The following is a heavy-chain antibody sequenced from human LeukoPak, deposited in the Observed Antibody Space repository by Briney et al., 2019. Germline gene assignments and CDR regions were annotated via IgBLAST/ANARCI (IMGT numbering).Heavy chain of an antibody. J-gene: IGHJ2*01. CDR1: GGSISSSSYY. V-gene: IGHV4-39*01. CDR3: ARHQYSGWYCSWYFDL. Sequence: SETLSLTCTVSGGSISSSSYYWGWIRQPPGKGLEWIGSIYYSGSTYYNPSLKSRVTISVDTSKNQFSLKLSSVTAADTAVYYCARHQYSGWYCSWYFDLWGRGTLVTVSS. CDR2: IYYSGST. D-gene: IGHD6-19*01.